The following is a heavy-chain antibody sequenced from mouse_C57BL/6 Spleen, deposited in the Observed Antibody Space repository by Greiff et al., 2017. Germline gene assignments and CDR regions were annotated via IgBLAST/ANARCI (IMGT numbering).Heavy chain of an antibody. CDR3: ARDRNSYSMDD. J-gene: IGHJ4*01. V-gene: IGHV5-4*01. Sequence: EVKVVESGGGLVKPGGSLKLSCAASGFTFSSYALSWVRQTPEKRLEWVATISDGGSYTYYPDNVKGRFTISRDNAKNNLYLQMSHLKSEDTTMYYCARDRNSYSMDDWGQGTSVTVSS. CDR2: ISDGGSYT. CDR1: GFTFSSYA.